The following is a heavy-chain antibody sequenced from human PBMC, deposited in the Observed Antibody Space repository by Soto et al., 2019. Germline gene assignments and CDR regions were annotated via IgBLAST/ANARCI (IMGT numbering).Heavy chain of an antibody. V-gene: IGHV3-23*01. Sequence: GGSLRLSCAASGFTFSSYAMSWVRQAPGKGLEWVSAISGSGGSTYYADSVKGRFTISRDNSKSTLYLQMNSLRAEDTAVYYCAKKPSARTTVTGNDAFDIWGQGTMVTVSS. J-gene: IGHJ3*02. D-gene: IGHD4-17*01. CDR1: GFTFSSYA. CDR2: ISGSGGST. CDR3: AKKPSARTTVTGNDAFDI.